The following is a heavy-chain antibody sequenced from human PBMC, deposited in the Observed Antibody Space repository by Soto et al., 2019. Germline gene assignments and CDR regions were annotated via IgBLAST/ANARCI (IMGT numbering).Heavy chain of an antibody. D-gene: IGHD3-10*01. CDR1: RFSLNTSGLC. CDR3: ARTIYYYGSGSYYYGMDV. J-gene: IGHJ6*02. Sequence: AAGPTLLNPXQTLTLTCTFSRFSLNTSGLCLSWMRQPRGKALEWLALIGWDDDKYYSTSLKTRITISKDTSKNQVVLTMTNMDPVDKATYYCARTIYYYGSGSYYYGMDVWGQGTTVTVSS. CDR2: IGWDDDK. V-gene: IGHV2-70*01.